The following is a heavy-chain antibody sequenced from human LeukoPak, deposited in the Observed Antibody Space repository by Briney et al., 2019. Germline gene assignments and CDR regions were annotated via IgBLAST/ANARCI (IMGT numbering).Heavy chain of an antibody. CDR3: ARVVYYGSGSYNDY. CDR2: IYYSGST. D-gene: IGHD3-10*01. Sequence: PSETLSPTCTVSGGSISSYYWSWIRQPPGKGLEWIGYIYYSGSTNYNPSLKSRVTISVDTSKNQFSLKLSSVTAADTAVYYCARVVYYGSGSYNDYWGQGTLVTVSS. V-gene: IGHV4-59*01. J-gene: IGHJ4*02. CDR1: GGSISSYY.